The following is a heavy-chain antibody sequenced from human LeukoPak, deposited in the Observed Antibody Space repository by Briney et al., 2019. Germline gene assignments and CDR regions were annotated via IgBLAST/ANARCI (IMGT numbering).Heavy chain of an antibody. CDR3: ARDGTLASNWFDP. CDR1: GYTFTGYY. J-gene: IGHJ5*02. CDR2: INPNSGGT. D-gene: IGHD1-7*01. V-gene: IGHV1-2*02. Sequence: ASVKVSCKASGYTFTGYYMHWVRQAPGQGLKWMGWINPNSGGTNYAQKFQGRVTMTRDTSISTAYMELSRLRSDDTAVYYCARDGTLASNWFDPWGQGTLVTVSS.